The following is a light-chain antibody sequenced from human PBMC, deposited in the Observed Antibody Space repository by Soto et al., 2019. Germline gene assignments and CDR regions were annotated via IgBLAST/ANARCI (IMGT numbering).Light chain of an antibody. CDR3: SSYTISRIRV. CDR1: SSDIGAYNY. Sequence: QSALTQPASVSGSPGQSITISCTGSSSDIGAYNYVSWYQQHPGTAPKLMIYDVTNRPSGVSYRFSGSKSGSTASLTISGLQAEDEADYCCSSYTISRIRVFGGGTKLTVL. CDR2: DVT. J-gene: IGLJ3*02. V-gene: IGLV2-14*01.